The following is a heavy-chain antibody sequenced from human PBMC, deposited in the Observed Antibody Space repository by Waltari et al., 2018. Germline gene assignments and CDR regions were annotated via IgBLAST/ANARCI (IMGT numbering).Heavy chain of an antibody. CDR1: GGSVNSREW. D-gene: IGHD3-10*01. V-gene: IGHV4-4*02. CDR3: VRRGEGTMVYNDAFDF. Sequence: QVQLQESGPGLVKPSGTLSLICSVSGGSVNSREWWGWVRQPPGKGLEGIGEVYHSGNSNYNPYLKSRVTISVDKTKNQFSLKLTSVTAADTAVYYCVRRGEGTMVYNDAFDFWGLGTKVTVSS. CDR2: VYHSGNS. J-gene: IGHJ3*01.